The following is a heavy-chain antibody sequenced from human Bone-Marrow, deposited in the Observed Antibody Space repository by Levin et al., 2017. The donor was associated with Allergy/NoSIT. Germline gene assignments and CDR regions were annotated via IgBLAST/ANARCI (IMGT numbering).Heavy chain of an antibody. D-gene: IGHD2-21*02. CDR3: ARDTYCGGDCYPVNAAFDI. V-gene: IGHV1-69*04. J-gene: IGHJ3*02. Sequence: SVKVSCKASGGTFSSYAISWVRQAPGQGLEWMGRIIPILGIANYAQKFQGRVTITADKSTSTAYMELSSLRSEDTAVYYCARDTYCGGDCYPVNAAFDIWGQGTMVTVSS. CDR1: GGTFSSYA. CDR2: IIPILGIA.